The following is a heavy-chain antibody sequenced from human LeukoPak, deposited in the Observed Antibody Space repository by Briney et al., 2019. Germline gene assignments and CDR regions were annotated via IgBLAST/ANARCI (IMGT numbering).Heavy chain of an antibody. J-gene: IGHJ5*02. D-gene: IGHD3-16*01. CDR1: GGSISSYY. CDR2: IYYSGST. Sequence: PSETLSLTCTVSGGSISSYYWSWIRQPPGKGLERIGYIYYSGSTNYNPSLKSRATISVDTSKNQFSLKLSSVTAADTAVYYCARNGRFAPQDNWFAPWGQGTLVTVSS. CDR3: ARNGRFAPQDNWFAP. V-gene: IGHV4-59*01.